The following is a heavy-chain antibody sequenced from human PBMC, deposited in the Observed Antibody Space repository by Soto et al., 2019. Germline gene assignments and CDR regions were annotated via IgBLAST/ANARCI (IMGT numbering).Heavy chain of an antibody. J-gene: IGHJ6*02. CDR1: GGSISSGDSY. V-gene: IGHV4-30-4*01. D-gene: IGHD1-26*01. Sequence: QVQLQESGPGLVKPSQTLSLTCTVSGGSISSGDSYWSWIRQPPGKGLEWIGYIYYSGSTYYNPSLKSRVTISVDTSKNQFSLKLSSVTAADTAVYYCARSELDGNLVRGYMDVWGQGTTVTVSS. CDR3: ARSELDGNLVRGYMDV. CDR2: IYYSGST.